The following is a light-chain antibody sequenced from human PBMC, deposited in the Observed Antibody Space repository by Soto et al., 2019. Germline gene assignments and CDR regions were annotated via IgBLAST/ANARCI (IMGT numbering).Light chain of an antibody. Sequence: DIQMTQSPSTLSASIGDRVTITCRASQTISDWLAWHQQKPGKAPKLLIYKASSLESGVPSRFSGSRSWTEFTLTISSPQPDDGATHCCLQYETYWTLGQGAKVDIK. V-gene: IGKV1-5*03. CDR3: LQYETYWT. J-gene: IGKJ1*01. CDR1: QTISDW. CDR2: KAS.